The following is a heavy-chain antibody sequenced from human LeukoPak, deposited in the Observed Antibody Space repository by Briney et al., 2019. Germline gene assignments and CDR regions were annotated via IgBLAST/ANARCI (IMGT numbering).Heavy chain of an antibody. Sequence: GGSLRLSCAASGFTFSSYSMNWVRQAPGKGLEWVSSISSSSSYIYYADSVKGRFTISRDNAKNSLYLQMNSLRAEDTAVYYCARSMTTVVDSAFDIWGQGTMVTVSS. CDR1: GFTFSSYS. D-gene: IGHD4-23*01. CDR2: ISSSSSYI. J-gene: IGHJ3*02. V-gene: IGHV3-21*01. CDR3: ARSMTTVVDSAFDI.